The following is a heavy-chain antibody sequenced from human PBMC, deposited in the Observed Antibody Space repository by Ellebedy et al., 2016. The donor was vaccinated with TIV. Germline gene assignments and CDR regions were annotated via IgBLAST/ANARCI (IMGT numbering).Heavy chain of an antibody. D-gene: IGHD3-22*01. CDR3: ARGGHFYDSSGYLNMAFDI. CDR2: MNPNSGNT. V-gene: IGHV1-8*01. Sequence: ASVKVSCKASGYTFTSYDINWVRQATGQGLEWMGWMNPNSGNTGYGQKFQGRVTMTRNTSISTASMELNSLISEDTALYYCARGGHFYDSSGYLNMAFDIWGQGTMVTVSS. CDR1: GYTFTSYD. J-gene: IGHJ3*02.